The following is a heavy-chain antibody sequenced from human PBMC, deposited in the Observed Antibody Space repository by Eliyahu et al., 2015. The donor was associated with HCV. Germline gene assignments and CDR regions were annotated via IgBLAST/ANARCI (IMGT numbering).Heavy chain of an antibody. J-gene: IGHJ6*02. CDR1: GGSISSYX. CDR3: ARDLRVGATTSYYYYGMDV. Sequence: QVQLQESGPGLVKPSETLSLTCTASGGSISSYXWSWIRQPAGKGLEWIGRIYTSGSTNYNPSLKSRVTMSVDTSKNQFSLKLSSVTAADTAVYYCARDLRVGATTSYYYYGMDVWGQGTTVTVSS. V-gene: IGHV4-4*07. CDR2: IYTSGST. D-gene: IGHD1-26*01.